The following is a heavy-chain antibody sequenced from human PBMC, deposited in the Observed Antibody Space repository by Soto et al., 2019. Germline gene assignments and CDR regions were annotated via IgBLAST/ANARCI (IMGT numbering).Heavy chain of an antibody. D-gene: IGHD2-15*01. CDR3: ARDIVVVVAATDHYYGMDV. Sequence: QVQLVQSGAEVKKPGASVKVSCKASGYTFTSYGISWVRQAPGQGLEWMGWISAYNGNTNYAQKLQGRVTMTTDTSTITAYMELRSLRSDDTAVYYCARDIVVVVAATDHYYGMDVWGQGTTVTVSS. V-gene: IGHV1-18*04. J-gene: IGHJ6*02. CDR1: GYTFTSYG. CDR2: ISAYNGNT.